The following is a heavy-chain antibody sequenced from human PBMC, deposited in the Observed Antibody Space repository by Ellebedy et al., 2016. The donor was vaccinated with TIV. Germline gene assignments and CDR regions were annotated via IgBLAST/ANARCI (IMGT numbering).Heavy chain of an antibody. CDR3: GRGITARQANRAVDY. J-gene: IGHJ4*02. CDR2: IGIAGDT. CDR1: GFTFRSYD. V-gene: IGHV3-13*01. D-gene: IGHD3-3*01. Sequence: GESLKISCAASGFTFRSYDMHWVRQATGKGLEWVSLIGIAGDTYYPGSVKGRFTTSRDNATSSLYLQMNSLGDEDTAVYYCGRGITARQANRAVDYWGQGTLVTVSS.